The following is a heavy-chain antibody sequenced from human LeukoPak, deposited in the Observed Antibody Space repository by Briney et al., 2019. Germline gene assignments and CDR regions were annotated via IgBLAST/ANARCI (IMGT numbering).Heavy chain of an antibody. J-gene: IGHJ6*02. Sequence: GSSLRLSCAASGFTFSSYGLHWVRQAPGKGLEGVAVISYDGSNKYYADSVKGRFTISRDNSKNTLYLQMNSLRAEDTAVYYCANAILNYGMDVWGQGTTVTVSS. CDR2: ISYDGSNK. V-gene: IGHV3-30*18. CDR3: ANAILNYGMDV. CDR1: GFTFSSYG.